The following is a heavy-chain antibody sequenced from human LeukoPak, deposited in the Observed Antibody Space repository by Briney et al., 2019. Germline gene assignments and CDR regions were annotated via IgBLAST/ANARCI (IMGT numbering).Heavy chain of an antibody. CDR3: AXXXGGYSSSWPTPFDY. Sequence: GESLKISCKGSGYSFTSYWIGWVRQIPGKGLEWMGIIYPGDSDTRYSPSFQGQVTISADKSISTAYLQWSSLKASDTAMYYCAXXXGGYSSSWPTPFDYWGQGTLVTVSS. V-gene: IGHV5-51*01. J-gene: IGHJ4*02. D-gene: IGHD6-13*01. CDR2: IYPGDSDT. CDR1: GYSFTSYW.